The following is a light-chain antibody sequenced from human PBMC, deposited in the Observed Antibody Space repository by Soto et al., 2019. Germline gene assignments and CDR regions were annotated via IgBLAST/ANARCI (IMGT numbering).Light chain of an antibody. Sequence: QSVLTQPLSVSGSPGQSVTISCTGTSSDVGGYNYVSWYQQHPGKAPKLMIYDVTARPSGVPYRFSGSKSGNTASLTISGLQTEDEADYYCCSYAGTYTYVFGTGTKLTVL. CDR1: SSDVGGYNY. CDR2: DVT. CDR3: CSYAGTYTYV. V-gene: IGLV2-11*01. J-gene: IGLJ1*01.